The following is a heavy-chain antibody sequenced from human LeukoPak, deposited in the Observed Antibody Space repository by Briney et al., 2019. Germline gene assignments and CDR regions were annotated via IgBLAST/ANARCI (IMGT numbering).Heavy chain of an antibody. CDR1: GFTFSSYW. CDR3: ARDDCSSISCYHNWFDP. Sequence: PGGSLRLSCAASGFTFSSYWMSWVRQAPGKGLEWVANIKKDGSEKYYVDSVKGRCTISRDNAKNSLYLQMNSLRAEDTAVYYCARDDCSSISCYHNWFDPWGQGTLVTVSS. CDR2: IKKDGSEK. V-gene: IGHV3-7*01. D-gene: IGHD2-2*01. J-gene: IGHJ5*02.